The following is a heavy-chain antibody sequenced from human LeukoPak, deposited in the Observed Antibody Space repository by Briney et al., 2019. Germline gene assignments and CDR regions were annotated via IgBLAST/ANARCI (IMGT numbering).Heavy chain of an antibody. CDR1: DGSFSAYY. V-gene: IGHV4-34*01. J-gene: IGHJ4*02. CDR3: ARVIRTTGYYSNPKSGSFDF. D-gene: IGHD3-9*01. Sequence: SETLSLTCAVYDGSFSAYYWSWIRQPPGKGLEWIGEINHSGSTNYNPSLKSRVTISVDTSKNQFSLKLSSVTAADTAVYYCARVIRTTGYYSNPKSGSFDFWGQGTLVTVSS. CDR2: INHSGST.